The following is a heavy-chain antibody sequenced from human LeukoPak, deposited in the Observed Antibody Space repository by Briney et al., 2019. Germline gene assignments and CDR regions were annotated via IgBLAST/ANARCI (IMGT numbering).Heavy chain of an antibody. V-gene: IGHV3-23*01. Sequence: PGGSLRLSCAASGFTFSSYGITWVRQAPGEGLEWVSTISATGGSTYYADSVKGRFTISRDNSKDTLYLQMNSLRAEDTAVYYCAKGGYSSGWRNYFDYWGQGTLVTVSS. J-gene: IGHJ4*02. CDR2: ISATGGST. CDR1: GFTFSSYG. D-gene: IGHD6-19*01. CDR3: AKGGYSSGWRNYFDY.